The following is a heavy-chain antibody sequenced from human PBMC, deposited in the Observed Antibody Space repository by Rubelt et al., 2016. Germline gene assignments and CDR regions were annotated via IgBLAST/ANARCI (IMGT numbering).Heavy chain of an antibody. CDR2: INHSGST. V-gene: IGHV4-4*02. D-gene: IGHD1-1*01. CDR3: ARSTWMGSYYYMDV. CDR1: GGSISRKRW. Sequence: VQLYESGPGLVKSSGTLSLTCAVCGGSISRKRWWNWVRQPPGKGLEWIGEINHSGSTNYNPSLKSRVTISVDTSKNQFSLRLSSVTAADTAVYYFARSTWMGSYYYMDVWGLGTTVTVSS. J-gene: IGHJ6*03.